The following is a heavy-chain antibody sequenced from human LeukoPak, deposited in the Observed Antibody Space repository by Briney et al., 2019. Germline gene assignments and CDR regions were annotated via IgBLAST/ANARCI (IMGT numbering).Heavy chain of an antibody. Sequence: PSQTLSLTCTVSGASVSSGSYYWSWIRQPAGKGLEWIERIYTSGSTNYNPSLKSRVTISVDTSKNQFSLKLNSVTAADTAVYYCARVAYGGRNGDWYFDLWGRGTLVTVSS. CDR2: IYTSGST. J-gene: IGHJ2*01. CDR3: ARVAYGGRNGDWYFDL. CDR1: GASVSSGSYY. V-gene: IGHV4-61*02. D-gene: IGHD4-23*01.